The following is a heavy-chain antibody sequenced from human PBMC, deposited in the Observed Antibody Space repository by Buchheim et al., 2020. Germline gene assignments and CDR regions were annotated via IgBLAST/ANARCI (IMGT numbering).Heavy chain of an antibody. CDR1: GFTFSGFG. D-gene: IGHD1-14*01. CDR3: AKRSGDRTTSWGMDI. CDR2: ISYDGSNK. V-gene: IGHV3-30*18. Sequence: QVQLVESGGGVVQPGKSLRLSCAASGFTFSGFGMHWVRQAPGKGLEWVAAISYDGSNKYFADSVKGRFTISRDNSKNTRYLQMNSLRAEDTAVYYCAKRSGDRTTSWGMDIWGQGTT. J-gene: IGHJ6*02.